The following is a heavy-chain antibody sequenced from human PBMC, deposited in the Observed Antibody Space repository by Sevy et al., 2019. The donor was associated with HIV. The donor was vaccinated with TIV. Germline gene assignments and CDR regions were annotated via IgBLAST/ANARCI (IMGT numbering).Heavy chain of an antibody. J-gene: IGHJ4*02. CDR3: ATHAGIAAAGRVFDY. CDR2: IRNKADSYTT. Sequence: GGSLRLSCAASGFTFSDHYMEWVRQAPGKGLEWVGRIRNKADSYTTEYAASVKGSFTISRDDSKNSLYLLMNSLKTEDTAVYYCATHAGIAAAGRVFDYWGQGTLDTVSS. D-gene: IGHD6-13*01. CDR1: GFTFSDHY. V-gene: IGHV3-72*01.